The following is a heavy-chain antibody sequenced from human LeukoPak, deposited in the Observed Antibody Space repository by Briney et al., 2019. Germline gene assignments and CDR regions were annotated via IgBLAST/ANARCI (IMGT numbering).Heavy chain of an antibody. CDR2: IYYSGST. Sequence: SETLSLTCTVSGGSISSYYWSWIRQPPGKGLEWIGYIYYSGSTNYNPSLKSRVTISVDTSKNQFSLKLSSVTAADTAVYYCARVSAYYYDSSGRKEEEPQWGQGTLVTVSS. J-gene: IGHJ4*02. V-gene: IGHV4-59*01. D-gene: IGHD3-22*01. CDR3: ARVSAYYYDSSGRKEEEPQ. CDR1: GGSISSYY.